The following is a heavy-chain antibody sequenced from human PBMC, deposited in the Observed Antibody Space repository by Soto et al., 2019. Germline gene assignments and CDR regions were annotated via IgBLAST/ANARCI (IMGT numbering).Heavy chain of an antibody. J-gene: IGHJ5*02. CDR3: ARGSRYCSGGSCYGHWFDP. CDR2: MNPNSGNT. D-gene: IGHD2-15*01. CDR1: GYTFTSYD. V-gene: IGHV1-8*01. Sequence: QVQLVQSGAEVKKPGASVKVSCKASGYTFTSYDINWVRQATGQGLEWMGWMNPNSGNTGYAQKFQGRVTMTRNTSISTAYMELSSLRSEDTAVYYCARGSRYCSGGSCYGHWFDPWGQGTLVTVSS.